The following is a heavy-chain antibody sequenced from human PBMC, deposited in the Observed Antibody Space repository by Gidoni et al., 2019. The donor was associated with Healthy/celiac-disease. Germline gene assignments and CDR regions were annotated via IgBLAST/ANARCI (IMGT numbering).Heavy chain of an antibody. Sequence: QVQLVQSGAEVKKPGASVKVSCKASGYTFTSYYMHWVRQAPGQGLEWMGIINPSGGSTSYAQKFQGRVTMTRDTSTSTVYMELSSLRSEDTAVYYCARDPRRSPDRIVVVIGGFDYWGQGTLVTVSS. J-gene: IGHJ4*02. D-gene: IGHD2-21*01. V-gene: IGHV1-46*01. CDR1: GYTFTSYY. CDR2: INPSGGST. CDR3: ARDPRRSPDRIVVVIGGFDY.